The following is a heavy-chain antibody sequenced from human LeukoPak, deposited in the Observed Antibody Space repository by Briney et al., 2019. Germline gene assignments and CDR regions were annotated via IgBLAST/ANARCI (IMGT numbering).Heavy chain of an antibody. V-gene: IGHV3-21*01. CDR1: GCTFSTYS. CDR3: ARDAGNSSGWNDFDY. Sequence: GGSLRLSCAASGCTFSTYSMNWVRQAPGKGLEWVSSISSSSFIYYADSVKGRFTISRDNAKNSLCLQMNSLRAEDTAVYYCARDAGNSSGWNDFDYWGRGTLVTVSS. J-gene: IGHJ4*02. D-gene: IGHD6-19*01. CDR2: ISSSSFI.